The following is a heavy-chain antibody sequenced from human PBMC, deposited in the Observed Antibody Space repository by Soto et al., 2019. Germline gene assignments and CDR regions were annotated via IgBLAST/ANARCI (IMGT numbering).Heavy chain of an antibody. V-gene: IGHV1-46*01. D-gene: IGHD4-17*01. CDR2: INPSDGST. CDR3: ARDRDGGYYFEY. CDR1: GYTFTSYY. J-gene: IGHJ4*02. Sequence: QVQLVQSGAEVKKPGASVKVSCKASGYTFTSYYMHWVRQAPGQGLEWMGIINPSDGSTDYAQKFQGRVTMTRDTSTNTVYMELSSLRSEDTAVYYCARDRDGGYYFEYWGQGTLVTVSS.